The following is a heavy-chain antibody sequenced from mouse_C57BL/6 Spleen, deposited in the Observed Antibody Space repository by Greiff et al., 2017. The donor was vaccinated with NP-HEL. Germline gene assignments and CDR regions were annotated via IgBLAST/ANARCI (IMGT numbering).Heavy chain of an antibody. CDR2: IWTGGGT. CDR3: ARTGKYDYDGGYYFDY. V-gene: IGHV2-9-1*01. CDR1: GFSLTSYA. J-gene: IGHJ2*01. Sequence: QVQLKDSGPGLVAPSQSLSITCTVSGFSLTSYAISWVRQPPGKGLEWLGVIWTGGGTNYNSALKSRLSISKDNSKSQVFLKMKSLQTDDTARYYCARTGKYDYDGGYYFDYWGQGTTLTVSS. D-gene: IGHD2-4*01.